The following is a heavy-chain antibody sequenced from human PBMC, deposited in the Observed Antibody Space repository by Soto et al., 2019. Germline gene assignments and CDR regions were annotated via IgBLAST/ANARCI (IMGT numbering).Heavy chain of an antibody. CDR1: GFSLTTRGVG. Sequence: QITLKESGPPLVKPTQALTLTCTFSGFSLTTRGVGVGWIRQPPGKALQWLALIYWDDDKRYSPTLKSRLTITKDTSKDQVVLTLTNMDPVDTATYYCAHVPGSGHFLYSYDYCMDVWGKGATVAVS. V-gene: IGHV2-5*02. CDR3: AHVPGSGHFLYSYDYCMDV. CDR2: IYWDDDK. J-gene: IGHJ6*03. D-gene: IGHD3-10*01.